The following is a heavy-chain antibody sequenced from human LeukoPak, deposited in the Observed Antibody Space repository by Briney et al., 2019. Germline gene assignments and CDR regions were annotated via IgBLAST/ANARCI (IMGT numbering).Heavy chain of an antibody. Sequence: PSETLSLTCAVSGYSISSGYYWGWIRQPPGKGLEWIGSIYHSGSTYYNPSLKSRVTISVDTSKNQFSLKLSSVTAADTAVYYCARDHFGMDVWGKGTTVTVSS. CDR2: IYHSGST. V-gene: IGHV4-38-2*02. CDR3: ARDHFGMDV. CDR1: GYSISSGYY. J-gene: IGHJ6*04.